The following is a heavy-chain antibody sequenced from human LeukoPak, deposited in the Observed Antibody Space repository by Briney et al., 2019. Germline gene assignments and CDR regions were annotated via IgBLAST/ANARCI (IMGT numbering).Heavy chain of an antibody. CDR2: IYHSGST. CDR1: GGSISSGGYY. D-gene: IGHD6-19*01. CDR3: ARLTSSGWYYFDY. V-gene: IGHV4-30-2*02. Sequence: SETLSLTCTVSGGSISSGGYYWSWIRQPPGKGLEWIGYIYHSGSTYYNPSLKSRVTISVDRSKNQFSLKLSSVTAADTAVYYCARLTSSGWYYFDYWGQGTLVTVSS. J-gene: IGHJ4*02.